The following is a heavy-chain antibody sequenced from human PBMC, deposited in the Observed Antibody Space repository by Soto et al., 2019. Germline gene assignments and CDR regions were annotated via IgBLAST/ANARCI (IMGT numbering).Heavy chain of an antibody. CDR1: GDSITNGYY. V-gene: IGHV4-38-2*02. Sequence: SETLSLTCTVSGDSITNGYYWGWIRQPPGRGLEWIASVHHAGSTFYSPSLMRRVTISVDRSKNQFSLKVTSVTVADTAVYYCSRSTEATGTLKYWGQGTLVTVSS. J-gene: IGHJ4*02. CDR3: SRSTEATGTLKY. CDR2: VHHAGST. D-gene: IGHD6-13*01.